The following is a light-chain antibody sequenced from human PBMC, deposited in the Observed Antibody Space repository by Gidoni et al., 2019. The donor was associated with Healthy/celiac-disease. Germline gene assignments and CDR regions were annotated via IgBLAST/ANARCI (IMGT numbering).Light chain of an antibody. CDR3: QQYNNWPYS. V-gene: IGKV3-15*01. Sequence: EIVMTQSPATLSVSPGERATLSCRASQSVSSNLAWYQQKPGQAPRLLIYGASTRATGIPARFSGSESGTEFTLTISSLQSEGLAVYYCQQYNNWPYSFGQGTKLEIK. CDR1: QSVSSN. CDR2: GAS. J-gene: IGKJ2*03.